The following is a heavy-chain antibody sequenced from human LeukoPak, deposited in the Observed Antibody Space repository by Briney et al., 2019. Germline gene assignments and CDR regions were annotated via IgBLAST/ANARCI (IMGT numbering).Heavy chain of an antibody. V-gene: IGHV3-66*01. D-gene: IGHD3-22*01. Sequence: GGSLRLSCAASGFTDSSNYMSWVRQDPGKGLEWVSVIYSGGSTYYADSVKGRFTISRDNSKNTLYLQMNSLRAEDTAVYYCAKDIYDSSGYLSPFSFDYWGQGTLVTVSP. CDR1: GFTDSSNY. CDR3: AKDIYDSSGYLSPFSFDY. CDR2: IYSGGST. J-gene: IGHJ4*02.